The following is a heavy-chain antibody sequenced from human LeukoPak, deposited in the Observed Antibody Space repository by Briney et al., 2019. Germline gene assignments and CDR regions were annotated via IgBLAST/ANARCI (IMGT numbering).Heavy chain of an antibody. CDR1: GFTFDDYA. CDR2: ISGDGGST. V-gene: IGHV3-43*02. CDR3: ANGGYYDSSGYSDY. D-gene: IGHD3-22*01. J-gene: IGHJ4*02. Sequence: GGSLRLSCAASGFTFDDYAMHWVRQAPGKGLEWVSLISGDGGSTYYADSVKGRFTISRDNSKNSLYLQINSLRTEDTALYYCANGGYYDSSGYSDYWGQGTLVTVSS.